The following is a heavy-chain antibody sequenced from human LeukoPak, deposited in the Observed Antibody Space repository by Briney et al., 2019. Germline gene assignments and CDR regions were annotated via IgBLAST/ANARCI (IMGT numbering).Heavy chain of an antibody. J-gene: IGHJ6*03. V-gene: IGHV4-34*01. Sequence: SETLSLTCAVYGGSFSGYYSSWIRQPPGKGLEWIGEINHSGSTNYNPSLKSRVTISVDTSKNQFSLKLSSVTAADTAVYYCARDRLEWLLLRREVPDYMDVWGKGTTVTVSS. CDR2: INHSGST. CDR1: GGSFSGYY. D-gene: IGHD3-3*01. CDR3: ARDRLEWLLLRREVPDYMDV.